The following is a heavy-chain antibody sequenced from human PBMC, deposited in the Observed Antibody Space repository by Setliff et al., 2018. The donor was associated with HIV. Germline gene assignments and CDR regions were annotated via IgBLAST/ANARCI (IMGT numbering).Heavy chain of an antibody. J-gene: IGHJ6*02. V-gene: IGHV3-48*03. Sequence: QAGGSLRLSCAASGFTFSNYEMNWVRQAPGKGLEWVSYITSGSTIYYADSVKGRFTISRDNAKNSLYLQMNSLRAEDTAVYYCARDGGYSYGYGMDVWGQGTTVTVSS. CDR3: ARDGGYSYGYGMDV. CDR1: GFTFSNYE. D-gene: IGHD5-18*01. CDR2: ITSGSTI.